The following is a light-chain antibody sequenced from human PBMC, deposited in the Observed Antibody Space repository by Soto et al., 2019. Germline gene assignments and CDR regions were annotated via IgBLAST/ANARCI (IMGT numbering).Light chain of an antibody. CDR1: QSIGPN. Sequence: TQSPDTLSASLGEIVTLSCKASQSIGPNLAWYQQRPGQAPRLLIHRASMRATGVPDRFIGRGFGTEFTLTITNLQSEDFAVYFCQQYENWPPYNFGQGTKLDI. CDR3: QQYENWPPYN. V-gene: IGKV3-15*01. J-gene: IGKJ2*01. CDR2: RAS.